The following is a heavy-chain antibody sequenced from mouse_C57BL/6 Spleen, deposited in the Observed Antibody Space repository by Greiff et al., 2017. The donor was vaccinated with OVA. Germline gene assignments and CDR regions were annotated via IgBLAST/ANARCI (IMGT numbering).Heavy chain of an antibody. J-gene: IGHJ4*01. CDR3: AREYYGSSYAMDY. CDR1: GYTFTSYT. V-gene: IGHV1-4*01. CDR2: INPSSGYT. Sequence: QVQLKESGAELARPGASVKMSCKASGYTFTSYTMHWVKQRPGQGLEWIGYINPSSGYTKYNQKFKDKATLTADKSSSTAYMQLSSLTSEDSAVYYCAREYYGSSYAMDYWGQGTSVTVSS. D-gene: IGHD1-1*01.